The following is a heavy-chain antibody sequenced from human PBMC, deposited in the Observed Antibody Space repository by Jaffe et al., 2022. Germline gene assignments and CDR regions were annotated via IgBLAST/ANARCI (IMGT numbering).Heavy chain of an antibody. CDR1: GFTFDDYA. V-gene: IGHV3-43D*04. D-gene: IGHD2-15*01. J-gene: IGHJ4*02. Sequence: EVQLVESGGVVVQPGGSLRLSCAASGFTFDDYAMHWVRQAPGKGLEWVSLISWDGGSTYYADSVKGRFTISRDNSKNSLYLQMNSLRAEDTALYYCAKDRSDCSGGSCWYYFDYWGQGTLVTVSS. CDR3: AKDRSDCSGGSCWYYFDY. CDR2: ISWDGGST.